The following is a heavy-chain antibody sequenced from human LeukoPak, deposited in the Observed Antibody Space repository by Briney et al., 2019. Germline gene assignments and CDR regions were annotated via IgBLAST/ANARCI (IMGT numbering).Heavy chain of an antibody. CDR2: ISSSSSYI. Sequence: GGSLRLSCAASGFTFSSYEMNWVRQAPGKGLEWVSSISSSSSYIYYADSVKGRFTISRDNAKNSLYLQMNSLRAEDTAVYYCASASRYYDILTGQSGTWYFDLWGRGTLVTVSS. CDR3: ASASRYYDILTGQSGTWYFDL. J-gene: IGHJ2*01. V-gene: IGHV3-21*06. CDR1: GFTFSSYE. D-gene: IGHD3-9*01.